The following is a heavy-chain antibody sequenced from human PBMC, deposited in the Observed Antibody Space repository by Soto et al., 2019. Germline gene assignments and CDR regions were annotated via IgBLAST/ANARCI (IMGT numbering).Heavy chain of an antibody. CDR3: ARYRLPGFDY. Sequence: ASVKVSCKASGYTFTSYGISWVRQAPGQGLEWMGWISAYNGNTNYAQKFQGRVTMTRDTSISTAYMELSRLRSDDTAVYYCARYRLPGFDYWGQGTLVTVSS. V-gene: IGHV1-18*01. J-gene: IGHJ4*02. CDR1: GYTFTSYG. CDR2: ISAYNGNT.